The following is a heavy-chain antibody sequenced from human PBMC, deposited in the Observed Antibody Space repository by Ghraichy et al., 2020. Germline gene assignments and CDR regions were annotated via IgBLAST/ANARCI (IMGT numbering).Heavy chain of an antibody. CDR1: GGSISSYY. Sequence: SETLSLTCTVSGGSISSYYWSWIRQPPGKGLEWIGYIYYSGSTNYNPFLKSRVTISVDTSKNQFSLKLSSVTAVDTAVYYCARDRGPYYYDSSGYYGLDYWGQGTLVTVSS. V-gene: IGHV4-59*01. D-gene: IGHD3-22*01. CDR3: ARDRGPYYYDSSGYYGLDY. J-gene: IGHJ4*02. CDR2: IYYSGST.